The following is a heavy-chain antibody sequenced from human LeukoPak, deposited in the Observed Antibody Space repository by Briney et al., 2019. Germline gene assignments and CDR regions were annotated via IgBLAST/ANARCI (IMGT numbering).Heavy chain of an antibody. CDR1: GFTFSSYS. CDR2: ISWDGGST. J-gene: IGHJ4*02. V-gene: IGHV3-43*01. CDR3: AKDGKNHFDY. Sequence: GGSLRLSCAASGFTFSSYSMNWVRQAPGKGLEWVSLISWDGGSTYYADSVKGRFTISRDNSKNSLSLEMNSLRTEDTALYYCAKDGKNHFDYWGQGTLVTVSS. D-gene: IGHD1-14*01.